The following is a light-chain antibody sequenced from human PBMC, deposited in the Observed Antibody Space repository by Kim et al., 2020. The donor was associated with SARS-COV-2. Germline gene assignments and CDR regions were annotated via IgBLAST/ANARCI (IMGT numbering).Light chain of an antibody. Sequence: GQSITISCTGTSSDVSGYKYVSWYRQQPGTAPKLMIYDVDNRPSGVSDRFSGSKSGNTASLTISGLQAEDEGDYYCSSYTRTDTVVFGGGTQLTVL. J-gene: IGLJ2*01. CDR3: SSYTRTDTVV. V-gene: IGLV2-14*03. CDR2: DVD. CDR1: SSDVSGYKY.